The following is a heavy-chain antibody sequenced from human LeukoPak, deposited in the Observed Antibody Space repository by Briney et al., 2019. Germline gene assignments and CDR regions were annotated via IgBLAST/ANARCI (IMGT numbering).Heavy chain of an antibody. D-gene: IGHD2-21*01. CDR3: ARGGGYCGADCYGIDY. CDR2: ISAYNGNT. J-gene: IGHJ4*02. V-gene: IGHV1-18*01. Sequence: ASVKVSCKASGYRFNAYGISWVRQAPGQGLEWMGWISAYNGNTNYAQKLQGRVTMTTDTSTSTAYMELRSLRSDDTAVYYCARGGGYCGADCYGIDYWGQGTLVTVSS. CDR1: GYRFNAYG.